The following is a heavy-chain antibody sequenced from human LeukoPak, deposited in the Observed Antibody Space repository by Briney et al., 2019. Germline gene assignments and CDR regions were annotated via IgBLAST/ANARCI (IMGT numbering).Heavy chain of an antibody. CDR3: ARGIVVVPAATNYYYYYYMDV. V-gene: IGHV4-61*02. Sequence: SETPSLTCTVSGGSISSGSYYWSWIRQPAGKGLEWIGRIYTSGSTNYNPSLKSRVTMSVDTSKNQFSLKLSSVTAADTAVYYCARGIVVVPAATNYYYYYYMDVWGKGTTVTISS. CDR1: GGSISSGSYY. J-gene: IGHJ6*03. D-gene: IGHD2-2*01. CDR2: IYTSGST.